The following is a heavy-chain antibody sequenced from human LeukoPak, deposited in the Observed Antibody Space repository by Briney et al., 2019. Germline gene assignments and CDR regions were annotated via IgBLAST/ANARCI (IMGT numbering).Heavy chain of an antibody. D-gene: IGHD3-16*01. J-gene: IGHJ6*03. CDR2: ISWGGGST. CDR1: GFTFNNYW. Sequence: GGSLRLSCEASGFTFNNYWMSWVRQAPGKGLEWVSLISWGGGSTYYADSVKGRFTISRDNSKNSLYLQMNSLRAEDTALYYCAKDKSPVGNYYMDVWGKGTTVTVSS. CDR3: AKDKSPVGNYYMDV. V-gene: IGHV3-43D*03.